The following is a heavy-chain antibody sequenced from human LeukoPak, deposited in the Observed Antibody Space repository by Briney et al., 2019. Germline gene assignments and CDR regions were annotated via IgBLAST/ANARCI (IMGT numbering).Heavy chain of an antibody. V-gene: IGHV4-34*01. CDR3: AREYYYGSGSYYGRRPFDY. J-gene: IGHJ4*02. Sequence: SSETLSLTCAVYGGSFSGYYWSWIRQPPGRGLEWIGEINHSGSTNYNPSLKSRVTISVDTSKNQFSLKLSSVTAADTAVYYCAREYYYGSGSYYGRRPFDYWGQGTLVTVSS. CDR2: INHSGST. D-gene: IGHD3-10*01. CDR1: GGSFSGYY.